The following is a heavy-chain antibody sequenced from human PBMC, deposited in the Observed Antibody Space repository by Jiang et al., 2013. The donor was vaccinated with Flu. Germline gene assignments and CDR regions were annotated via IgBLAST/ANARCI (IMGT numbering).Heavy chain of an antibody. CDR2: IRVDSGQT. Sequence: GAEVKTSGASVKVSCKASGYTFKNNGISWVRQAPGQGLEWMGWIRVDSGQTDYAQKFQGRVTMTTDRSTTTVYMELRRLTSDDTAVYYCARDRSTGDYWGQGTRGHRLL. CDR3: ARDRSTGDY. D-gene: IGHD4-11*01. J-gene: IGHJ4*02. CDR1: GYTFKNNG. V-gene: IGHV1-18*01.